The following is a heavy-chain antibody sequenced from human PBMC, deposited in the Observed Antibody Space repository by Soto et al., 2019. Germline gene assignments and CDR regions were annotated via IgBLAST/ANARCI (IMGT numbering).Heavy chain of an antibody. Sequence: QVQLVQSGAEVKKPGSSVKVSCKASGDTFSSYTISWVRQAPGQGLEWMGRIIPILGIANYAQKFQGRVTITADKSTSTAYMELSSLRSEDTAVYYCASGTATETSYYYGMDVWGQGTTVTVSS. V-gene: IGHV1-69*02. J-gene: IGHJ6*02. CDR2: IIPILGIA. D-gene: IGHD1-1*01. CDR1: GDTFSSYT. CDR3: ASGTATETSYYYGMDV.